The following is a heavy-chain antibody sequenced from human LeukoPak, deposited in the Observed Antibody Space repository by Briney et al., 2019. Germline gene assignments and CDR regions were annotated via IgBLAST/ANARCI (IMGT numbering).Heavy chain of an antibody. Sequence: GGSLRLSCAASGFTFSSYAMNWVRQAPGKGLEWVALISYDGSNKYYADSVKGRFTISRDNSKNTLYLQMNSLRAEDTAVYYCARGSDYGYGMDVWGQGTTVTVSS. CDR2: ISYDGSNK. V-gene: IGHV3-30-3*01. CDR3: ARGSDYGYGMDV. CDR1: GFTFSSYA. D-gene: IGHD4-17*01. J-gene: IGHJ6*02.